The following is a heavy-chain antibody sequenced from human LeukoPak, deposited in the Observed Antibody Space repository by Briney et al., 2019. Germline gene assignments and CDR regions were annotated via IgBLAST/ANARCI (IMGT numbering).Heavy chain of an antibody. J-gene: IGHJ6*02. Sequence: PGGSLRLSCAASGFTFSSYAMSWVRQAPGKGLEWVSAISGSGGSTYYADSVKGRFTISRDNSKNTLYLQMNSLRAEDTAVYYCAREPPNYYYGSGSYNGMDVWGQGTTVTVSS. V-gene: IGHV3-23*01. D-gene: IGHD3-10*01. CDR3: AREPPNYYYGSGSYNGMDV. CDR1: GFTFSSYA. CDR2: ISGSGGST.